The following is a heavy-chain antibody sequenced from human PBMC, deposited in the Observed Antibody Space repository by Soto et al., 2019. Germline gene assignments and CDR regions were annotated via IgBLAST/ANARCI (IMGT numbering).Heavy chain of an antibody. J-gene: IGHJ5*02. CDR1: GFTCRRYA. CDR3: AKEPGTTPFGGP. Sequence: GFLIHCCRTSGFTCRRYALGWVRLAPGKGLEWVSTISGFNITYYADSVKVRFTISRDNSMNTLYLQMNSLRADDTAVYYCAKEPGTTPFGGPWGKGTLVTGSS. D-gene: IGHD1-1*01. CDR2: ISGFNIT. V-gene: IGHV3-23*01.